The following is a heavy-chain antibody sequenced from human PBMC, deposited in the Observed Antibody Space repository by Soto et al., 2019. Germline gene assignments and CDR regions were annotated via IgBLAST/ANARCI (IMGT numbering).Heavy chain of an antibody. CDR3: ATAIDGVRFWEFLAFGG. CDR1: GGTVSSYS. J-gene: IGHJ1*01. Sequence: QVQLVQSGAEVKKPGSSVRVSCKSPGGTVSSYSLSWVRQAPGQGLEWVGGILPLHGTPRYAQKFQGRVTISVDRGANTGYMELRRLKSDDTAVYFCATAIDGVRFWEFLAFGGWGQGTLVTVSS. CDR2: ILPLHGTP. V-gene: IGHV1-69*06. D-gene: IGHD3-3*01.